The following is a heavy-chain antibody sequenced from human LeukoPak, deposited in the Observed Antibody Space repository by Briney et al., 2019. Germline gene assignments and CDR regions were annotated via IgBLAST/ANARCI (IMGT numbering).Heavy chain of an antibody. CDR1: GDSVSSNSAA. V-gene: IGHV6-1*01. Sequence: SQTLSLTCAISGDSVSSNSAAWIWIRQSPSRGLEWLGRTYYRSKWYNDYAVSVKSRITINPDTSKNQFSLQLNSVTPEDTAVYYCARGPNFNYDFWSGSRSGYDYWGQGTLVTVSS. J-gene: IGHJ4*02. D-gene: IGHD3-3*01. CDR2: TYYRSKWYN. CDR3: ARGPNFNYDFWSGSRSGYDY.